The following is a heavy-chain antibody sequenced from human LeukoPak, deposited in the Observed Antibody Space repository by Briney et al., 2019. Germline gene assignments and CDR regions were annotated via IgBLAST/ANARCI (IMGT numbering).Heavy chain of an antibody. D-gene: IGHD6-19*01. J-gene: IGHJ4*02. V-gene: IGHV3-23*01. Sequence: LTGGSLRLSCAASGFTFSSYAMSWVRQAPGKGLEWVSAISGSGGSTYYADSVKGRFTISRDNSKNTLYLQMNSLRAGDTAVYYCAKTWWLGYYFDYWGQGTLVTVSS. CDR1: GFTFSSYA. CDR2: ISGSGGST. CDR3: AKTWWLGYYFDY.